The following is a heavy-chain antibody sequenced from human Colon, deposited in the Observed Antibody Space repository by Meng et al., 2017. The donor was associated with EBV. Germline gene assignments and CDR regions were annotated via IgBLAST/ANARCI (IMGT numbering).Heavy chain of an antibody. CDR1: GGSIVSYY. CDR2: IYYSGST. Sequence: GQLQASRPGLVHLSEALALTRAASGGSIVSYYWSWIRQPPGKGLEWIGYIYYSGSTNYNPSLKSRVTISVDTSKNQFSLKLSSVTAADTAVYYCARHFINWFDPWGQGTLVTVSS. J-gene: IGHJ5*02. CDR3: ARHFINWFDP. V-gene: IGHV4-59*08.